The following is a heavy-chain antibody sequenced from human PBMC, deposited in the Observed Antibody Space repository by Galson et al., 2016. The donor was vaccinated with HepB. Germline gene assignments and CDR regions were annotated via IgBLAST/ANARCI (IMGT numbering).Heavy chain of an antibody. CDR2: IHWGDEK. D-gene: IGHD3-16*01. J-gene: IGHJ5*02. CDR1: GFSLNNSGEG. CDR3: AHRVTLGFWFDP. V-gene: IGHV2-5*02. Sequence: PALVKPTQTLTLTCTFSGFSLNNSGEGVGWIRQPPGKALEWLAVIHWGDEKGDSPSLGSRLTITKDTSRKQVVLRMTNMDPLDTATYYCAHRVTLGFWFDPWGLGTLVTVSS.